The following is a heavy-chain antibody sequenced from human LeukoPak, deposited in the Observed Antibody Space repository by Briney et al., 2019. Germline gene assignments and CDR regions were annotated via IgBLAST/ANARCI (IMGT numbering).Heavy chain of an antibody. Sequence: PGRSLRLSCAASGFTFSSYSMNWVRQAPGKGLEWVSSISSSSSYIYYADSVKGRFTISRDNAKNSLYLQMNTLRAEDTAVYYCARDLDMDTTYFDFWGQGTLVTVSS. CDR2: ISSSSSYI. V-gene: IGHV3-21*01. D-gene: IGHD5-18*01. CDR1: GFTFSSYS. CDR3: ARDLDMDTTYFDF. J-gene: IGHJ4*02.